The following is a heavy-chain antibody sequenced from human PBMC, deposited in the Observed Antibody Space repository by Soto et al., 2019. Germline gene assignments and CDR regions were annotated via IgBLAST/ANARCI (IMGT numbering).Heavy chain of an antibody. CDR2: INTDGSRT. CDR1: GFTFSNYW. V-gene: IGHV3-74*01. D-gene: IGHD3-10*01. CDR3: ARVKSGSYDWFDP. J-gene: IGHJ5*02. Sequence: EVQLVESGGGLVQPGGSLRLSCAASGFTFSNYWMHWVRQAPGKGLMWVSRINTDGSRTTYADSVQGRFAISRDNAKNTLSLQMNSLRAEDTAVYYCARVKSGSYDWFDPWGQGTLVTVSS.